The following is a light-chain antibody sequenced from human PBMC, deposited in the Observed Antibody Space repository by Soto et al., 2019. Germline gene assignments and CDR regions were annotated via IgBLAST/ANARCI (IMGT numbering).Light chain of an antibody. V-gene: IGKV3-20*01. CDR1: QRVGRNY. CDR3: HQYAVSPLT. Sequence: EIVLTQSPGTLSLSPGESATLSCRASQRVGRNYLAWFQHKPDQAPRLLIYDASNRATGVPDRFSGSGSGTDFTLSVTRLEREDFAVYYCHQYAVSPLTFGGGTTVEIK. J-gene: IGKJ4*01. CDR2: DAS.